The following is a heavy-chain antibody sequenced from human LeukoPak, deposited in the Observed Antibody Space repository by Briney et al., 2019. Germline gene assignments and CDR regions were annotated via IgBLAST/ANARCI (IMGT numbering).Heavy chain of an antibody. Sequence: GASVKVSCKASGYTFTGYYMHWLRQAPGQGLEWMGWINPNSGGTNYAQKFQGRVTMTRDTSISTAYMELSRLRSDDTAVYYCARYYYDSSGYPIWGQGTMVTVSS. CDR2: INPNSGGT. CDR1: GYTFTGYY. V-gene: IGHV1-2*02. CDR3: ARYYYDSSGYPI. J-gene: IGHJ3*02. D-gene: IGHD3-22*01.